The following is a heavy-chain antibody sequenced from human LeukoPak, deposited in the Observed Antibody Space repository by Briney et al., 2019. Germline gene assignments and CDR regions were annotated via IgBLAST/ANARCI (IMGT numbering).Heavy chain of an antibody. D-gene: IGHD6-13*01. J-gene: IGHJ4*02. CDR1: GFTVSSNY. CDR3: ARVGYTGTWYSSPPFDY. Sequence: GGSLRLSCAVSGFTVSSNYMSWVRQAPEKGLEWVSIIYSGGSTYYADSVKGRFTISRDNSKNTLYLQMNSLRAEDSAVYYCARVGYTGTWYSSPPFDYWGQGTLVTVSS. V-gene: IGHV3-66*01. CDR2: IYSGGST.